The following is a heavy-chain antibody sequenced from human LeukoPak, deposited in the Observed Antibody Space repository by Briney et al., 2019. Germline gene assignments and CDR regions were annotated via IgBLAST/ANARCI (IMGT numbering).Heavy chain of an antibody. CDR1: GFTFSSYA. J-gene: IGHJ4*02. CDR3: ARENYDFWSGYPSGCFDY. V-gene: IGHV3-64*01. Sequence: PGGSLRLSCAASGFTFSSYAMHWVRQAPGKGLEYVSAISSNGGSTYYANSVKGRFTISRDNSKNTLYLQMGSLRAEDMAVYYCARENYDFWSGYPSGCFDYWGQGTLVTVSS. CDR2: ISSNGGST. D-gene: IGHD3-3*01.